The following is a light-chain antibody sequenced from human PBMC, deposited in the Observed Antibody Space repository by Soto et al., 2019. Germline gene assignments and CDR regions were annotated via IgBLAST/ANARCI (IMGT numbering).Light chain of an antibody. J-gene: IGKJ2*01. CDR1: QSVSRTY. Sequence: EIVLTQSPGTLSLSPGERATLSCRASQSVSRTYLAWYQQKPDQAPRLLIYGASNRATGVPARFTGSGSETEFTLTISSLQSEDFAVYYCQQYHIWYTFGQGTELEIK. CDR3: QQYHIWYT. V-gene: IGKV3-15*01. CDR2: GAS.